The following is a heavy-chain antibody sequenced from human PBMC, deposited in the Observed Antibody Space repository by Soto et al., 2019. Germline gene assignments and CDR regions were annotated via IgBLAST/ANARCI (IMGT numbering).Heavy chain of an antibody. CDR3: ARGGYSHGYRGPVAY. J-gene: IGHJ4*02. V-gene: IGHV4-34*01. CDR2: INHSGST. Sequence: SETLSLTCAVYGGSFSGYYWSWIRQPPGKGLEWIGEINHSGSTNYNPSLKSRVTISVDTSKNQFSLKLSSVTAADTAVYYCARGGYSHGYRGPVAYWGQGTLVTVSS. D-gene: IGHD5-18*01. CDR1: GGSFSGYY.